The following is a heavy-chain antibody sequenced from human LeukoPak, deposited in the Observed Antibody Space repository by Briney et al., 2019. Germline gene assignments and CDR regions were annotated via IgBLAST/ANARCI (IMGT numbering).Heavy chain of an antibody. J-gene: IGHJ6*03. CDR2: IIPIFGTA. CDR3: AREYGSGSYYRDYYYMDV. V-gene: IGHV1-69*13. Sequence: ASVKVSCKASGGTFSSYAISWVRQAPGQGLEWMGGIIPIFGTANYAQKFQGRVTITADESTSTAYMELSSLRSEDTAVYYCAREYGSGSYYRDYYYMDVWGKGTTVTISS. D-gene: IGHD3-10*01. CDR1: GGTFSSYA.